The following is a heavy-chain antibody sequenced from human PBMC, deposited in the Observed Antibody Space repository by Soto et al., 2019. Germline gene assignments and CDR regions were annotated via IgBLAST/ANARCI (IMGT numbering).Heavy chain of an antibody. D-gene: IGHD1-1*01. CDR2: IKEDGSEK. V-gene: IGHV3-7*01. CDR1: GFTFNRHW. Sequence: EVQLVESGGGLVRPGGSLRLSCAVSGFTFNRHWMSWVRQTPGKGLEWVASIKEDGSEKSYVDSVKGRFTISRDNAKNSMFLQMNSLRVEDTAVYYCVRTGWNPPDDWGQGTLVTVSS. J-gene: IGHJ4*02. CDR3: VRTGWNPPDD.